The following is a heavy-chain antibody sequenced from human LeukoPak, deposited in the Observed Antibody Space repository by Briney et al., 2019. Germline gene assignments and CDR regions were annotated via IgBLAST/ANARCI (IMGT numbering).Heavy chain of an antibody. CDR1: GGTFSSYA. CDR3: ARSKGPTRPLHY. Sequence: GASVKVSCTASGGTFSSYAINWVRQATGQGLEWMGWMNPNSGNTGYAQKFQGRVTMTRNTSISTAYMELSSLRSEDTAVYYCARSKGPTRPLHYWGQGTLVTVSS. J-gene: IGHJ4*02. V-gene: IGHV1-8*02. CDR2: MNPNSGNT.